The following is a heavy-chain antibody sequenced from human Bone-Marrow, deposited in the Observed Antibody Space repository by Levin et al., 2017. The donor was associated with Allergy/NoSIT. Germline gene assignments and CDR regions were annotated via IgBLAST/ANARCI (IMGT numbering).Heavy chain of an antibody. V-gene: IGHV3-53*01. J-gene: IGHJ5*02. D-gene: IGHD2-2*01. Sequence: ASVKVSCEASGFSVTYDYFNWVRQAPGKGLEWVSVIYTSGSTFYADSVQGRFTASRDDPKNTLFLQMDNLSAEDTAVYYSAEAYCTSTTCPLYHWGQGTLVTVSS. CDR1: GFSVTYDY. CDR3: AEAYCTSTTCPLYH. CDR2: IYTSGST.